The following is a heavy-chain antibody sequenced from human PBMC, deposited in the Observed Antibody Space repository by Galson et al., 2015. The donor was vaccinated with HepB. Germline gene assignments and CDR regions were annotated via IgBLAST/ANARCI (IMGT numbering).Heavy chain of an antibody. CDR2: ISWNSGSI. D-gene: IGHD2-2*01. J-gene: IGHJ4*02. Sequence: SLRLSCAASGFTFDDYAMHWVRQAPGKGLEWVSGISWNSGSIGYADSVKGRFTISRDNAKNSLYLQMNSLRAEDTALYYCAKGIGKGVVPAAIFLNWGQGTLVTVSS. CDR3: AKGIGKGVVPAAIFLN. CDR1: GFTFDDYA. V-gene: IGHV3-9*01.